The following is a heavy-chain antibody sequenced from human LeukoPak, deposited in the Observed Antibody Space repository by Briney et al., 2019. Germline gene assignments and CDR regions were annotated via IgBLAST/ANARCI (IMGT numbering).Heavy chain of an antibody. CDR3: ARDRLVGATGDY. Sequence: GGSLRLSCTASGFTFSNAGMNWVRQAPGKGLEWVAVISYDGSNKYYADSVKGRFTISRDNSKNTLYLQMNSLRAEDTAVYYCARDRLVGATGDYWGQGTLVTVSS. CDR1: GFTFSNAG. V-gene: IGHV3-30*03. D-gene: IGHD1-26*01. J-gene: IGHJ4*02. CDR2: ISYDGSNK.